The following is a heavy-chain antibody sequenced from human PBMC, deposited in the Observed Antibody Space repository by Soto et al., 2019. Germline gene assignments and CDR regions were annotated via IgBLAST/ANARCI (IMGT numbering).Heavy chain of an antibody. J-gene: IGHJ4*02. Sequence: GGSLRLSCAASGFTFDDYAMHWVRQAPGKGLEWVSGISWNSGSIGYADSVKGRFTISRDNAKNSLYLQMNSLRAEDTALYYCAKDIGSWYLAAPNPFDYWGQGTLVTVSS. V-gene: IGHV3-9*01. CDR1: GFTFDDYA. D-gene: IGHD6-13*01. CDR3: AKDIGSWYLAAPNPFDY. CDR2: ISWNSGSI.